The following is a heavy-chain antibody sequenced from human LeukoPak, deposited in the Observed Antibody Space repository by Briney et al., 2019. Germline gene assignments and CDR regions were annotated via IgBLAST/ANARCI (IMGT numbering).Heavy chain of an antibody. D-gene: IGHD5-18*01. Sequence: GASVKVSCKASGYTFTNYEINWVRQATGQGLEWMGWMNPRNGNTAYVQKFQGRVTMTRDTSITTAYLELSSLTSDDTAVYYCVKAAITLTLNADWFEPWGQGTLVTVSS. CDR1: GYTFTNYE. CDR2: MNPRNGNT. V-gene: IGHV1-8*01. J-gene: IGHJ5*02. CDR3: VKAAITLTLNADWFEP.